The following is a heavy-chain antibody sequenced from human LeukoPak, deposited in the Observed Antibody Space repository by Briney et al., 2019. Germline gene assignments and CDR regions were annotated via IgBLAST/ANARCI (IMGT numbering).Heavy chain of an antibody. CDR1: GLTFSSYW. CDR3: SGGSRFVDY. CDR2: IKEDGSEK. Sequence: PGGSLRLSCAASGLTFSSYWMTWVRQAPGKGLEWVANIKEDGSEKYYVDSVKGRFTISRDNAKNSLFLQMNSLRVEDTAVYYCSGGSRFVDYWGQGTLVTVSS. V-gene: IGHV3-7*04. D-gene: IGHD3-10*01. J-gene: IGHJ4*01.